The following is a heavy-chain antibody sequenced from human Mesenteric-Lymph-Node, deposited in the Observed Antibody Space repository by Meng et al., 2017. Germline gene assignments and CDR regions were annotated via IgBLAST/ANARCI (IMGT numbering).Heavy chain of an antibody. V-gene: IGHV3-23*01. D-gene: IGHD6-19*01. J-gene: IGHJ6*02. CDR3: ARDAPRSIAVAGGGMDV. Sequence: GESLKISCVASGFTFSGNAMSWVRQAPGKGLEWVSAISGTGDSTFYADSVKGRFTISRDNGKSTLYLQMDSLRAEDTAVYYCARDAPRSIAVAGGGMDVWGQGTTVTVSS. CDR2: ISGTGDST. CDR1: GFTFSGNA.